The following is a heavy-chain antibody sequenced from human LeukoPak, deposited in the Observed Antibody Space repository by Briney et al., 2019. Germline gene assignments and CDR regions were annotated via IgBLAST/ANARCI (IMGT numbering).Heavy chain of an antibody. V-gene: IGHV3-23*01. CDR1: GFTFSSYA. J-gene: IGHJ4*02. D-gene: IGHD3-22*01. CDR2: ISGSGGST. CDR3: AKGETYYYDSSGYYPYLN. Sequence: GGSLRLSCAASGFTFSSYAMSWVRQAPGKGLEWVSAISGSGGSTYYADSVKGRLTISRDNSKNTLYLQMNSLRAEDTAVYYCAKGETYYYDSSGYYPYLNWGQGTLVTVSS.